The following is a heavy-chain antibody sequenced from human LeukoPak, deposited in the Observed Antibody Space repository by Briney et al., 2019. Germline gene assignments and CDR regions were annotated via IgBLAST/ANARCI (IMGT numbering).Heavy chain of an antibody. CDR3: AKPTGLEPPGPYRGFDL. V-gene: IGHV4-34*08. CDR2: INHGGGT. CDR1: GFTFSSYA. D-gene: IGHD1-1*01. Sequence: GSLRLSCAASGFTFSSYAMHWIRQPPGKGLEWIGEINHGGGTRYNPSLKSRASISVDTSKKQFSLNVNSVTAADTAIYYCAKPTGLEPPGPYRGFDLWGQGMLVTISS. J-gene: IGHJ5*02.